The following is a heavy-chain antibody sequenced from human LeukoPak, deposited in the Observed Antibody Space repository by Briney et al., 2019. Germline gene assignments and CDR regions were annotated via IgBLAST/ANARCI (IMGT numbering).Heavy chain of an antibody. J-gene: IGHJ5*02. CDR1: GGSFSGYY. CDR3: ARRRSSTSGVDP. D-gene: IGHD2-2*01. CDR2: INHSGST. V-gene: IGHV4-34*01. Sequence: PSETLSLTCAVYGGSFSGYYWSWIRQPPGKGLEWTGEINHSGSTNYNPSLKSRVTISVDTSKNQFSLKLSSVTAADTAVYYCARRRSSTSGVDPWGQGTLVTVSS.